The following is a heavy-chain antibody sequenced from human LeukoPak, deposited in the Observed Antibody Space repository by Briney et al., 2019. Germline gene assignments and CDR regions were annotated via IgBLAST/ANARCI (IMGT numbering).Heavy chain of an antibody. CDR3: ARVITVGYYMDV. V-gene: IGHV4-59*01. Sequence: SETLSLTCTVSGGSISSYYWSWIRQPPGKGLEWIGYIYYSGSTNHNPSLKSRVTISVDTSKNQFSLKLSSVTAADTAVYYCARVITVGYYMDVWGKGTTVTVSS. D-gene: IGHD1-26*01. CDR1: GGSISSYY. J-gene: IGHJ6*03. CDR2: IYYSGST.